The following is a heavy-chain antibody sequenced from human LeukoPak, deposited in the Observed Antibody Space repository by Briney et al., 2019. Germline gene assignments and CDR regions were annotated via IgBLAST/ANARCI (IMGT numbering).Heavy chain of an antibody. CDR2: FDPEDGET. V-gene: IGHV1-24*01. J-gene: IGHJ4*02. CDR1: GYTLTKLS. D-gene: IGHD2-15*01. CDR3: ARAKGYCSGGSCQLHSPGY. Sequence: GASVKVSCKVSGYTLTKLSIHWVRQAPGKGLEWMGGFDPEDGETIYAQELQGRVTMTEDTSTDTAYMELSSLRSEDTAVYYCARAKGYCSGGSCQLHSPGYWGQGTLVTVSS.